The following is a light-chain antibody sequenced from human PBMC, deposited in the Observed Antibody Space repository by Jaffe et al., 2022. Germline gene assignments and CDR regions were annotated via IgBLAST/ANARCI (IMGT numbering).Light chain of an antibody. Sequence: DIQLTQSPSFLSASVGDRVTITCRASHVINTYLAWFQQKPGRAPNLLIYGASTLHSGVPPRFSGSGSGTEFTLTISSLQPEDFATYYCQQLHSYPSTFGPGTKVDIK. CDR3: QQLHSYPST. CDR2: GAS. J-gene: IGKJ3*01. V-gene: IGKV1-9*01. CDR1: HVINTY.